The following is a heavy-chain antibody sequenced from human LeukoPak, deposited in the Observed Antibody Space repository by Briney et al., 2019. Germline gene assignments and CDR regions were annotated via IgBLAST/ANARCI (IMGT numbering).Heavy chain of an antibody. CDR2: LNPTSGGT. J-gene: IGHJ4*02. Sequence: ASVRVSCKASGYTFTSQYVHWVRQAPGQGLEWMGWLNPTSGGTKYSQSFQGRVTMIRDTSISTAYMELSSLQSDDTAVYYCAGGSIVGFDYWGQGTQAIVSS. V-gene: IGHV1-2*02. CDR3: AGGSIVGFDY. CDR1: GYTFTSQY. D-gene: IGHD3-16*02.